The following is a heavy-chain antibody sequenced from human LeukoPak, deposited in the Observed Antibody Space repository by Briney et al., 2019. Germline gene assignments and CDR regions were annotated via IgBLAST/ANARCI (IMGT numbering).Heavy chain of an antibody. CDR3: ARQVTTGHYFDY. V-gene: IGHV4-59*08. CDR2: IYYSGST. CDR1: GGSISSYY. Sequence: SETLSLTCTVSGGSISSYYWSWIRQPPGKGLEWIGYIYYSGSTNYNPSLKSRVTISVDTSKNQFSLKLSSVTAADTAAYYCARQVTTGHYFDYWGQGTLVTVSS. D-gene: IGHD2-21*02. J-gene: IGHJ4*02.